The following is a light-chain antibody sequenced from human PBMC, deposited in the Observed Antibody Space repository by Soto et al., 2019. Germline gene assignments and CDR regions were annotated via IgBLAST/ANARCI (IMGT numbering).Light chain of an antibody. CDR2: DVS. CDR1: SSDVGGYNY. Sequence: QSVLTQPRSVSGSPGQAVTISCTGTSSDVGGYNYVSWYQQHPGKAPQLMIYDVSKRPSGVPDRFSGSKSGNTASLTISGLQAEDEADYDCCSYAGSYTFVVFGGGTQLTVL. J-gene: IGLJ2*01. CDR3: CSYAGSYTFVV. V-gene: IGLV2-11*01.